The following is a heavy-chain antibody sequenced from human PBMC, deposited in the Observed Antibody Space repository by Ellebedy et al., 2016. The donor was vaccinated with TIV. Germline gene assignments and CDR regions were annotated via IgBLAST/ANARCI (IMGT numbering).Heavy chain of an antibody. Sequence: AASVKVSCKASGYTFTSYDFNWVRQATGQGLEWVGWMNPKSGNTGYAQRCQGRVTMTTDPSTNTAYMELSNLTSNDTAVYYCTRGECVDSLINHWGQGTLVTVSS. CDR3: TRGECVDSLINH. J-gene: IGHJ4*02. V-gene: IGHV1-8*01. D-gene: IGHD3-10*01. CDR2: MNPKSGNT. CDR1: GYTFTSYD.